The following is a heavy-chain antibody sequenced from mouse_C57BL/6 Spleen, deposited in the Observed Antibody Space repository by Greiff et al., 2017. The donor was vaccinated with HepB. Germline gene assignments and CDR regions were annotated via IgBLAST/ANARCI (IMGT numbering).Heavy chain of an antibody. CDR2: FHPYNDDT. J-gene: IGHJ2*01. Sequence: QVQLQQSGAELVKPGPSVKMSCKASGYTFTTYPIEWMKQNHGKSLEWIGNFHPYNDDTKYNEKFKGKATLTVEKSSSTVYLELSRLTSDDSAVYYCARRGHYDEGPGYFDYWGQGTTLTVSS. CDR3: ARRGHYDEGPGYFDY. V-gene: IGHV1-47*01. CDR1: GYTFTTYP. D-gene: IGHD2-4*01.